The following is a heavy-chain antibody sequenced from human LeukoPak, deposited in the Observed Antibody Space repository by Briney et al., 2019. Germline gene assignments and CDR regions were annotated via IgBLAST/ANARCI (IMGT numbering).Heavy chain of an antibody. Sequence: SETLSLTCTVSGGSISGSTFYWGWIRQPPGKGLEWIGSIYYSGTTYYNPSLKSRVTISVDTSKGQFSLRLSSVTAADTAVYYCASSRWDSSSGAFDYWGQGTLVTVSS. CDR1: GGSISGSTFY. CDR3: ASSRWDSSSGAFDY. V-gene: IGHV4-39*01. D-gene: IGHD6-6*01. CDR2: IYYSGTT. J-gene: IGHJ4*02.